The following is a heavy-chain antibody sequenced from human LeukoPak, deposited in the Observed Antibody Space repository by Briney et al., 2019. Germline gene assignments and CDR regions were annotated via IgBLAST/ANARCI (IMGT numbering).Heavy chain of an antibody. D-gene: IGHD2-15*01. V-gene: IGHV3-23*01. Sequence: PGGSLRLSCAASGFTFSSYAMSWLRQAPGKGLEWVSAISGSGGTTYYAASVKGRFTISRDNSKNTLYLQMNSLRAEDPAVYYCAKDRQGGYWGQGTLVTVSS. J-gene: IGHJ4*01. CDR2: ISGSGGTT. CDR3: AKDRQGGY. CDR1: GFTFSSYA.